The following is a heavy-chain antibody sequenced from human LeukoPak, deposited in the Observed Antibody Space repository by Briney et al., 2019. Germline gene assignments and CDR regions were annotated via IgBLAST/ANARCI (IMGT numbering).Heavy chain of an antibody. Sequence: GGSLRLSCGASGFTFRRFGKHWVRQAPGKGLEWVAFIQDDGSPKYYAGSVKGRFSISRDNSKNTVYLQMNSLRAEDTALYYCARDYGSRSYGLDYWGQGTLVTVSS. CDR1: GFTFRRFG. J-gene: IGHJ4*02. V-gene: IGHV3-30*02. D-gene: IGHD3-10*01. CDR2: IQDDGSPK. CDR3: ARDYGSRSYGLDY.